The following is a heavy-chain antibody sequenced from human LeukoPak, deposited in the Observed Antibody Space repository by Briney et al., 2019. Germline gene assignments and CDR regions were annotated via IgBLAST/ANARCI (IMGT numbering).Heavy chain of an antibody. V-gene: IGHV3-15*01. CDR2: IKSKTDGGTT. D-gene: IGHD3-3*01. CDR1: GCTFSNAW. CDR3: TTDIGLLEWLSDGPADC. J-gene: IGHJ4*02. Sequence: GGSLRLSCAASGCTFSNAWMSWVRQAPGKGLEWVGRIKSKTDGGTTDYAAPVKGRFTISRDDSKNTLYLQMNSLKTEDTAVYYCTTDIGLLEWLSDGPADCWGQGTLVTVSS.